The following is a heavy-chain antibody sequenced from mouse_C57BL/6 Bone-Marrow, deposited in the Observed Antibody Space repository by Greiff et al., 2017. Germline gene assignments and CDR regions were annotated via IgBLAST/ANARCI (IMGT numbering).Heavy chain of an antibody. CDR1: GYTFISHG. CDR3: AREITTD. V-gene: IGHV1-81*01. Sequence: VQLQQPGAEPARPWASVNSSCKASGYTFISHGISWVKQRIGQGLEWFGEIYPRRGNTSYNEKSTGKATLTADQLSSTAYMELRSLASGDSAVYFCAREITTDRGTEATGT. D-gene: IGHD1-1*01. J-gene: IGHJ1*03. CDR2: IYPRRGNT.